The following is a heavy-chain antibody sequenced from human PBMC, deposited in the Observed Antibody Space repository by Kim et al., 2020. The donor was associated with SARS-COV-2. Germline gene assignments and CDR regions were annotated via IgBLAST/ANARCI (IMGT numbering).Heavy chain of an antibody. V-gene: IGHV3-13*04. D-gene: IGHD3-22*01. J-gene: IGHJ6*02. Sequence: GGSLRLSCAASGFTFSSYDMHWVRQATGKGLEWVSAIGTAGDTYYPGSVKGRFTISRENAKNSLYLQMNSLRAGDTAVYYCARGWGYYDSSGTELYYYYYGMDVWGQGTTVTVSS. CDR3: ARGWGYYDSSGTELYYYYYGMDV. CDR2: IGTAGDT. CDR1: GFTFSSYD.